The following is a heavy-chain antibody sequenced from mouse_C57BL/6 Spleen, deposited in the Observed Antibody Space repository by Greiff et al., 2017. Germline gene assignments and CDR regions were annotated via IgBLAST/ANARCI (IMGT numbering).Heavy chain of an antibody. V-gene: IGHV1-26*01. CDR2: INPNNGGT. D-gene: IGHD1-1*01. J-gene: IGHJ2*01. Sequence: EVQLQQSGPELVKPGASVKISCKASGYTFTDYYMNWVKQSHGKSLEWIGDINPNNGGTSYNQKFKGKATLTVDKSSSTAYMELRSLTSEDSAVYYCARSLLYFDYWGQGTTLTVSS. CDR3: ARSLLYFDY. CDR1: GYTFTDYY.